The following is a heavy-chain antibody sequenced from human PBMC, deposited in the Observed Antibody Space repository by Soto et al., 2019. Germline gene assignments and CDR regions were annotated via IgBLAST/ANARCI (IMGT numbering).Heavy chain of an antibody. D-gene: IGHD1-26*01. CDR2: FDPEGGEA. J-gene: IGHJ6*02. V-gene: IGHV1-24*01. CDR3: ARDYYEVGARYYYGMDV. Sequence: ASVKVSCKISGHTLTEFSIHWVRQAPGKGLEWMGGFDPEGGEAIYAQKWHGRVTVTEDTVTDTAYMELSGLKSDDTAVYYCARDYYEVGARYYYGMDVWGQGTTVTVSS. CDR1: GHTLTEFS.